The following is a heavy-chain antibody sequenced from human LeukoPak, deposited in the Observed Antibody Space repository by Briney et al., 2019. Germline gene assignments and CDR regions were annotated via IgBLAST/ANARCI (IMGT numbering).Heavy chain of an antibody. J-gene: IGHJ4*02. V-gene: IGHV3-9*01. CDR1: GFTFDDYA. Sequence: GRSLRLSCAASGFTFDDYAMHWVRQAPGKGLEWVSGISWNSGSIGYADSVKGRFTISRDNAKNSLYLQMNSLRAEDTAVYYCAKESSGSYYLFDYWGQGTLVTVSS. CDR3: AKESSGSYYLFDY. D-gene: IGHD1-26*01. CDR2: ISWNSGSI.